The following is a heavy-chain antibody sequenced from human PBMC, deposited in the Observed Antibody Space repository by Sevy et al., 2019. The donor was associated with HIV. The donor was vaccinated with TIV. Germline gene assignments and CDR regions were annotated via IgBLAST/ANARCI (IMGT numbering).Heavy chain of an antibody. CDR2: IKQDGSVK. V-gene: IGHV3-7*01. J-gene: IGHJ4*02. CDR1: GFSFSQYS. D-gene: IGHD6-13*01. CDR3: VRAIAADGSF. Sequence: GGSLRLSCAASGFSFSQYSMNWVRQAPGKGLEWVANIKQDGSVKYYVDSVKGRFTISRDNARNLLYLQMNSLRVEDTALYYCVRAIAADGSFWGQGTLVTVSS.